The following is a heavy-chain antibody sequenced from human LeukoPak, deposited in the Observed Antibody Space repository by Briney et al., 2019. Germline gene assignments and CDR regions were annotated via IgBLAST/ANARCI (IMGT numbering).Heavy chain of an antibody. D-gene: IGHD3-10*01. CDR1: GGSFSGYY. CDR3: ARGRGSR. J-gene: IGHJ4*02. V-gene: IGHV4-34*01. CDR2: INHSGST. Sequence: PSETLSLTCAVYGGSFSGYYWSWIRQPPGKGLEWIGEINHSGSTNYNPSLKSRVTISVDTSKNQFSLKRSSVTAADTAVYYCARGRGSRWGQGTLVTVSS.